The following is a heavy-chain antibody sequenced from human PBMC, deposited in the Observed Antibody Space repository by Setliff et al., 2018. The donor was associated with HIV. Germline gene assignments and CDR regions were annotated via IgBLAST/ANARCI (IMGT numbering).Heavy chain of an antibody. J-gene: IGHJ6*03. CDR1: GGSISRSTHH. CDR2: LSSKGQA. Sequence: KPSETLSLTCTVSGGSISRSTHHWAWIRQPPGKGLEWIGALSSKGQAYYNPSLKSRVAISVDTSKNQFPLKLSSVTAADTAVYYCARRGSGFFHYYYYMDVWGKGTTVTVSS. CDR3: ARRGSGFFHYYYYMDV. V-gene: IGHV4-39*06. D-gene: IGHD3-10*01.